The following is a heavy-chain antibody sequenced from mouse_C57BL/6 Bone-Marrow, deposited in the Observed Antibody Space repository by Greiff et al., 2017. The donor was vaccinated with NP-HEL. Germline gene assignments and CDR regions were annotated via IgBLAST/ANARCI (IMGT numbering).Heavy chain of an antibody. CDR2: FYPGDGCT. CDR3: ARGGSWGTCFDY. D-gene: IGHD5-1*01. Sequence: QVQLKASGPELVKPGASVKISCKASGYTFRTSWMNWMKQRPGKGLEWIGRFYPGDGCTHYSGNFEGKASLTADKSSNSAYMQLSSRTSESSAVYVCARGGSWGTCFDYWGQGTTLTVSS. J-gene: IGHJ2*01. CDR1: GYTFRTSW. V-gene: IGHV1-82*01.